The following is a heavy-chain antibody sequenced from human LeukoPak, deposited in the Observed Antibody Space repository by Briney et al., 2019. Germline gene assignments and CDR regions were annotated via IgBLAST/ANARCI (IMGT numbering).Heavy chain of an antibody. CDR3: ARIYDLWSGLTYMDV. V-gene: IGHV3-21*01. CDR2: ISSSSSYI. Sequence: GGSLRLSCAASGFTFSSYSMNWVRQAPGKGLEWVSSISSSSSYIYYADSVKGRFTISRDNAKNSLYLQMNSLRAEDTAVYYCARIYDLWSGLTYMDVWGKGTTVTVSS. D-gene: IGHD3-3*01. J-gene: IGHJ6*03. CDR1: GFTFSSYS.